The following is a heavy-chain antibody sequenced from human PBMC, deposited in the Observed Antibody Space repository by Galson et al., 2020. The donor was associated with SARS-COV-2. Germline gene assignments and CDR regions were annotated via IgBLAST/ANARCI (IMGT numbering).Heavy chain of an antibody. Sequence: SGPTLVKPTQTLTLTCTFSGFSLSTSGMCVSWIRQPPGKALEWLALIDWDDDKYYSTSLKTRLTISKDTSKNQVVLTMTNMDPVDTATYYCARNQLRFLEWLPFDPRGQGTLVTVSS. CDR1: GFSLSTSGMC. D-gene: IGHD3-3*01. V-gene: IGHV2-70*01. CDR2: IDWDDDK. CDR3: ARNQLRFLEWLPFDP. J-gene: IGHJ5*02.